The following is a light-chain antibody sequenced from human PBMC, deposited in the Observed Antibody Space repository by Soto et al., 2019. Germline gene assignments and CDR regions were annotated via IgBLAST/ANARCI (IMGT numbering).Light chain of an antibody. CDR2: DAS. V-gene: IGKV3-11*01. CDR1: QSVGSY. J-gene: IGKJ4*01. CDR3: QQRGRWLT. Sequence: EIVLTQSPPTLSLSPGQRAALSCRASQSVGSYLAWYQQKPGQAPRLLIYDASHRATGIPARFSGSGSGTDFTLTISSLEPEDFAVYFCQQRGRWLTFGGGTKVDIK.